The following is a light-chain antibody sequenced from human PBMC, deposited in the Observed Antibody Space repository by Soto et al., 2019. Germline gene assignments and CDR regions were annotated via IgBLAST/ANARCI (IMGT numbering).Light chain of an antibody. CDR2: SNN. CDR1: SSNIGTNF. V-gene: IGLV1-47*02. Sequence: QSVLTQPPSASGTPGQRVTISCSGSSSNIGTNFVSWYQQLPGAAPKLLIYSNNQRPSGVPDRFSGSKSGTSASLAISGLRSEDEADYYCAAWDDSLRGYVFGTGTKVTVL. J-gene: IGLJ1*01. CDR3: AAWDDSLRGYV.